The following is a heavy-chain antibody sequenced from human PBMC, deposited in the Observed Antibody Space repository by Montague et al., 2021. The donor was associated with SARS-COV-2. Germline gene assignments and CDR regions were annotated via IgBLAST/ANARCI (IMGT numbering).Heavy chain of an antibody. V-gene: IGHV4-34*01. CDR3: ARGRDSSSWYGWKGMDV. Sequence: SETLSLTCAVYGGSFSFYYWSWIRQPPGKGLEWIGEIDHTGSTNYNPSLKSRVTISVDTSKSQFSLKLSSVTAADTAVYYCARGRDSSSWYGWKGMDVWGQGTTVTVSS. D-gene: IGHD6-13*01. CDR2: IDHTGST. J-gene: IGHJ6*02. CDR1: GGSFSFYY.